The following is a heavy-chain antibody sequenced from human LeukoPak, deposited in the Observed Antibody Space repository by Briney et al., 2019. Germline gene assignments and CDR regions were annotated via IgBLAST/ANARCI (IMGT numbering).Heavy chain of an antibody. CDR1: GGSISSYY. CDR3: ARDFSGGYDRTWFDP. J-gene: IGHJ5*02. V-gene: IGHV4-4*07. CDR2: IYASGNT. Sequence: SETLSLTCTVSGGSISSYYWSWIRQPAGKGLEWIGRIYASGNTNYNPSLKRRVTMSQDTSENQFALKLTSVTAADTAVYYCARDFSGGYDRTWFDPWVQGTLVTVSS. D-gene: IGHD1-26*01.